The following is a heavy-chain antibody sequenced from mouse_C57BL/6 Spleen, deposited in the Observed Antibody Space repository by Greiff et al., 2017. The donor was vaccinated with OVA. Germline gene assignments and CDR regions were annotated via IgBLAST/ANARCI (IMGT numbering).Heavy chain of an antibody. J-gene: IGHJ4*01. D-gene: IGHD3-1*01. CDR3: ARSGGRDYAMDY. CDR2: IDPSDSYT. Sequence: QVQLQQPGAELVMPGASVKLSCKASGYTFTSYWMHWVKQRPGQGLEWIGEIDPSDSYTNYNQKFKGKSTLTVDKSSSTAYMQLSSLTSEDSAVYYSARSGGRDYAMDYWGQGTSVTVSS. V-gene: IGHV1-69*01. CDR1: GYTFTSYW.